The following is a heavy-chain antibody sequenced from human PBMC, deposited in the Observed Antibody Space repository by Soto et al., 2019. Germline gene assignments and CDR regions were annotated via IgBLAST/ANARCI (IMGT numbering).Heavy chain of an antibody. D-gene: IGHD3-22*01. J-gene: IGHJ3*01. CDR3: ASHPTYYYDSSGSFLV. CDR1: GGSFSSYA. Sequence: SVKVSCKASGGSFSSYAISWVRQAPGQGLEWMGGIIPIFGTANYAQKFQGRVTITADESTSTAYMELSSLRSEDTAVYYCASHPTYYYDSSGSFLVWGQGTMVTVSS. V-gene: IGHV1-69*13. CDR2: IIPIFGTA.